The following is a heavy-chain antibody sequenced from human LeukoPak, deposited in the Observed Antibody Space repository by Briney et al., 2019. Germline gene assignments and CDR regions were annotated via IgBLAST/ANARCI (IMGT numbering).Heavy chain of an antibody. CDR2: INPNSGGT. Sequence: ASVKVSCKASGYTFTGYYIHWVRQAPGQGLEWMGRINPNSGGTSSAEKFQGRVTMTRDTSITTAYVELSRLTSDDTAVYYCARDHFAGTYSNHYWGQGTLVTVSS. J-gene: IGHJ4*02. D-gene: IGHD4-11*01. V-gene: IGHV1-2*06. CDR3: ARDHFAGTYSNHY. CDR1: GYTFTGYY.